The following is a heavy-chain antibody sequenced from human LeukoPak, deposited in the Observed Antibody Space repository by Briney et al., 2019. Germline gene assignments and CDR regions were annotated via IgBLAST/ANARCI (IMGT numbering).Heavy chain of an antibody. CDR3: ARLNYYDSSGPDDY. J-gene: IGHJ4*02. Sequence: SETLSLTCAVSGGPFSGYYWSWIRQPAGKGLESIGRIYTSGNTDYNPSLKSRVTMSVDTSKNQFSLKLSSVTAADTAVYYCARLNYYDSSGPDDYWGQGTLVTVSS. V-gene: IGHV4-59*10. D-gene: IGHD3-22*01. CDR2: IYTSGNT. CDR1: GGPFSGYY.